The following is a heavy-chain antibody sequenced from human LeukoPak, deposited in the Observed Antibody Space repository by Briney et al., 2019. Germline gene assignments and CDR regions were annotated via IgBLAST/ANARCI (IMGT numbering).Heavy chain of an antibody. D-gene: IGHD3-10*01. CDR1: GFTFSSYA. J-gene: IGHJ4*02. CDR3: ARDSRGAFDY. V-gene: IGHV3-7*01. CDR2: IKQDGSEK. Sequence: GGSPRLSCAASGFTFSSYAMSWVRQAPGKGLEWVANIKQDGSEKYYVDSVKGRFTISRDNAKNSLYLQMNSLRAEDTAVYYCARDSRGAFDYWGPGTLVTVSS.